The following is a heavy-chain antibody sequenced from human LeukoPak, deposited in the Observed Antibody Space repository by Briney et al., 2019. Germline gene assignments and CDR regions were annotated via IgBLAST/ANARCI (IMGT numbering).Heavy chain of an antibody. CDR3: ARVVAVTGTPVYYMDV. CDR1: GYMFTGYY. D-gene: IGHD6-19*01. V-gene: IGHV1-2*02. CDR2: INPNSGGI. J-gene: IGHJ6*03. Sequence: ASVKVSCKASGYMFTGYYMHWVRQAPGQGLEWMGWINPNSGGINYAQKFQGRVTMTRDTSISTAYMDLNRLRSDDTAVYYCARVVAVTGTPVYYMDVWGKGTTVTVSS.